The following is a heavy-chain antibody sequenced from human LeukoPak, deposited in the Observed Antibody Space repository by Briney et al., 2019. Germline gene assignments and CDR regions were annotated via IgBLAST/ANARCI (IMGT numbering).Heavy chain of an antibody. CDR3: ARTVRGRYYDSSGYPDH. D-gene: IGHD3-22*01. Sequence: GGSLRLSCAASGFTFSSYWMSWVRQAPGKGLEWVANIKQDGSEKYYVDSVKGRFTISRDNAKNSLYLQMNSLRAEDTAVYCCARTVRGRYYDSSGYPDHWGQGTLVTVSS. CDR2: IKQDGSEK. V-gene: IGHV3-7*01. J-gene: IGHJ5*02. CDR1: GFTFSSYW.